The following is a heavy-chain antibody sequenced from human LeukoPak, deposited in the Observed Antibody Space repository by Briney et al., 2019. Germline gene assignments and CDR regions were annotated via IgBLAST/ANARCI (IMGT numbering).Heavy chain of an antibody. CDR3: VRDSYGYNWFDP. J-gene: IGHJ5*02. Sequence: ASVKVSCKASGYTFTSYYMHWVRQAPGQGLEWMGIINPSGGSTSYAQKFQGRVTMTRDTSTSTVYMELSSLRSEDTAVYYCVRDSYGYNWFDPWGQGTLVTVSS. V-gene: IGHV1-46*01. D-gene: IGHD5-18*01. CDR2: INPSGGST. CDR1: GYTFTSYY.